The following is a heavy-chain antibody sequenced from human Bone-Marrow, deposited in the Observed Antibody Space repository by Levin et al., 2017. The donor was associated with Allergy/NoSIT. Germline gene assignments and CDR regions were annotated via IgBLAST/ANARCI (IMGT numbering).Heavy chain of an antibody. D-gene: IGHD3-10*01. CDR1: GFTFGSYG. CDR2: TSYDGGYK. CDR3: AKDLGDAYGRYGMDV. V-gene: IGHV3-30*18. J-gene: IGHJ6*02. Sequence: TGGSLRLSCAASGFTFGSYGMHWVRQAPGKGLEWVAVTSYDGGYKYYGDSVKGRFTISRDNPKNTLFLQMNSLRPEDTAVYYCAKDLGDAYGRYGMDVWGQGTTVTVSS.